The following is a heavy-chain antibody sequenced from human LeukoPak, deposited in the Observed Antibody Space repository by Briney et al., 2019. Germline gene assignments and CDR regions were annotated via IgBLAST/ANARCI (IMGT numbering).Heavy chain of an antibody. J-gene: IGHJ4*02. CDR3: ARELYCSGGSCYAGLPDY. V-gene: IGHV3-21*01. CDR2: ISSSSSYI. CDR1: GFTFSSYS. D-gene: IGHD2-15*01. Sequence: GGSLRLSCAASGFTFSSYSMHWVRQAPGKGLEWVSSISSSSSYIYYADSVKGRFTISRDNAKNSLYLQMNSLRAEDTAVYYCARELYCSGGSCYAGLPDYWGQGTLVTVSS.